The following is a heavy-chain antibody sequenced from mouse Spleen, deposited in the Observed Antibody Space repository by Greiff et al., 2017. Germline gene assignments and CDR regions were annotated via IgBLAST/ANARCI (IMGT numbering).Heavy chain of an antibody. CDR3: AKNYGSSHWYFDV. D-gene: IGHD1-1*01. J-gene: IGHJ1*03. V-gene: IGHV2-4*01. CDR1: GFSLTSYG. CDR2: IWSGGST. Sequence: VQLQQSGPGLVQPSQSLSITCTVSGFSLTSYGVHWVRQPPGKGLEWLGVIWSGGSTDYNAAFISRLSISKDNSKSQVFFKMNSLQADDTAIYYCAKNYGSSHWYFDVWGTGTTVTVSS.